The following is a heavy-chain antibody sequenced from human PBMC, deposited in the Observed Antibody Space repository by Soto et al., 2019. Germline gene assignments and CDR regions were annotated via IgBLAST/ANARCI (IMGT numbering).Heavy chain of an antibody. Sequence: GGSLRLSCAASGFTVSSNYMSWVRQAPGKGLEWVSGISGGGFDTYYADSVTGRFTISRDNSKNTLYLQMNSLRVEDTAIYYCAKGRGAVSGASHLWGQGTLVPVSS. D-gene: IGHD2-8*02. CDR1: GFTVSSNY. V-gene: IGHV3-23*01. J-gene: IGHJ1*01. CDR2: ISGGGFDT. CDR3: AKGRGAVSGASHL.